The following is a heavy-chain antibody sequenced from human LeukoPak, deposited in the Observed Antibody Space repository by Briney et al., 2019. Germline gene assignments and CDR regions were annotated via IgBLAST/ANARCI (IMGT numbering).Heavy chain of an antibody. V-gene: IGHV4-39*07. J-gene: IGHJ5*02. D-gene: IGHD6-19*01. CDR2: IYYSGST. Sequence: SETLSLTCTVSGGSVSSSSYYWGWIRQPPGKGPEWIGSIYYSGSTNYNPSLKSRVTISLDRSKNQFSLKLSSVTAADTAVYYCASVRGYSSGWYASGFDPWGQGTLVTVSS. CDR3: ASVRGYSSGWYASGFDP. CDR1: GGSVSSSSYY.